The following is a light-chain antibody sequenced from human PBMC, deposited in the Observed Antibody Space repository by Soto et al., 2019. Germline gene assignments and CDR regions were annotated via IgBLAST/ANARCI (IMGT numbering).Light chain of an antibody. J-gene: IGKJ1*01. V-gene: IGKV1-5*03. CDR3: QHYNSYSEA. Sequence: IQMTQSPSTLSGSVGSRFTITCRASQTISSWLAWYQQKTGKAPKLLIYKASTLKSGVPSRFSGSGSGTEFNLTISSLQTDDFATYYCQHYNSYSEAFGQGTKVDIK. CDR2: KAS. CDR1: QTISSW.